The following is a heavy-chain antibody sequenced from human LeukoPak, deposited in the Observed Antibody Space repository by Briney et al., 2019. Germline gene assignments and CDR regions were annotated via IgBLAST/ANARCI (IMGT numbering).Heavy chain of an antibody. V-gene: IGHV4-59*01. D-gene: IGHD3-9*01. CDR1: GGSISSYY. J-gene: IGHJ5*02. CDR3: ARTNSENFDILTGYSNWFDP. CDR2: IYYSGST. Sequence: SETLSLTCTVSGGSISSYYWSWIRQPPGKGLEWIGYIYYSGSTNYNPSLKSRVTISVDTSKNQFSLKLSSVTAADTAVYYVARTNSENFDILTGYSNWFDPWGQGTLVTVSS.